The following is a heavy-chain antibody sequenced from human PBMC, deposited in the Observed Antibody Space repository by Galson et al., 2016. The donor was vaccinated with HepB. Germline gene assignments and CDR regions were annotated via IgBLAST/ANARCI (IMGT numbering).Heavy chain of an antibody. D-gene: IGHD2-8*02. Sequence: SLRLSCAASGFTFSSRGMNWVRQAPGKGLEWVSVITTNGASTYYADSVKGRFTISRDNSKNTLFLQMNSLRAEDSAVYYCATAAYWPPRFDNWGQGTLVTVSS. J-gene: IGHJ4*02. CDR2: ITTNGAST. V-gene: IGHV3-23*01. CDR3: ATAAYWPPRFDN. CDR1: GFTFSSRG.